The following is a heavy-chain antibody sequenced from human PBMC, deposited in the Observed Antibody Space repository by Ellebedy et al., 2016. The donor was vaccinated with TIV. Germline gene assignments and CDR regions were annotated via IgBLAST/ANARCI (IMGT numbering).Heavy chain of an antibody. V-gene: IGHV1-2*02. CDR3: ARRVAAAGLIYYYYGMDV. D-gene: IGHD6-13*01. Sequence: AASVKVSCKASGYTFTGYYMHWVRQAPGQGLEWMGWINPNSGGTNYAQKFQGRVTMTRDTSISTAYMELSRLRSDDTAVYYCARRVAAAGLIYYYYGMDVWGQGTTVTVSS. CDR1: GYTFTGYY. CDR2: INPNSGGT. J-gene: IGHJ6*02.